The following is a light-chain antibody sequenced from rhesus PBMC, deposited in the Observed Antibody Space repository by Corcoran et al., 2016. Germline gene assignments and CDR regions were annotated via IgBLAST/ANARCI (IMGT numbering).Light chain of an antibody. V-gene: IGKV1-32*01. CDR2: YAN. Sequence: DIQMTQSPSSLSASVGDRVTITCRASQGISRYLNWYQQKPGKAPKLLNDYANRLESGVPSRFSGSGSGTEFTLTIGNLQPEVFATYYCQQYNSLPTWTFGQGTKVEIE. CDR1: QGISRY. CDR3: QQYNSLPTWT. J-gene: IGKJ1*01.